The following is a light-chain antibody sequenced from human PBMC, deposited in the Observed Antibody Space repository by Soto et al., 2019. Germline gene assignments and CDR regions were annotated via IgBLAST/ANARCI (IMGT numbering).Light chain of an antibody. V-gene: IGKV3-15*01. Sequence: EIVMTQSPATLSVSPWERATLSCRASQSISSNLAWYQQKPGQAPRLLIYDASTRATGIPARFSGSGSGTEFTHTISSLQSEDFAVYYCQQYYDWPITFGQGTRLEIK. CDR1: QSISSN. CDR2: DAS. CDR3: QQYYDWPIT. J-gene: IGKJ5*01.